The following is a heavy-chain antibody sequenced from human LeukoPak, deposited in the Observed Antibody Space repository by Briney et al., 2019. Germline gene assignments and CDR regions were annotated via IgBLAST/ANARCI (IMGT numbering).Heavy chain of an antibody. CDR2: LYSDGNT. CDR1: GFTVSTND. Sequence: GGSLRLSCAASGFTVSTNDMTWVRQAPGKGLEWVSVLYSDGNTRYADSVQGRFTISRDNSKNTLYLEMNSLSPDDTAVYYCARGVEPLAANTLAYWGQGTLVTVSS. V-gene: IGHV3-53*01. D-gene: IGHD1-14*01. CDR3: ARGVEPLAANTLAY. J-gene: IGHJ4*02.